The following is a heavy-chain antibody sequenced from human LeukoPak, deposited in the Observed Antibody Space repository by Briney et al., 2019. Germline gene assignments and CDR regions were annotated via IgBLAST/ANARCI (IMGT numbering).Heavy chain of an antibody. Sequence: AGGSLRLSCAASGFTVSNNYMSWVRQAPGKGLEWVSVIYSAGTTYYADSLKGRFTISRQNPENTLFLPMNSLRAEDTAVYYCARVLGYDSSGYYRGYFDYWGQGTLVTVSS. J-gene: IGHJ4*02. CDR1: GFTVSNNY. D-gene: IGHD3-22*01. V-gene: IGHV3-53*04. CDR3: ARVLGYDSSGYYRGYFDY. CDR2: IYSAGTT.